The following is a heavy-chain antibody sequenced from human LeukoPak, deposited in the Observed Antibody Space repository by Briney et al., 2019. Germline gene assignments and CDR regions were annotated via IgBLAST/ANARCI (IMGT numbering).Heavy chain of an antibody. J-gene: IGHJ4*02. V-gene: IGHV3-30*02. D-gene: IGHD2-15*01. Sequence: PGGAPRLSRAASGFTFSSYGMHSGRPAPGKGVGGGGFIRYDGSNKYYADSVKGRFTISRDNSKNTLYLQMNSLRAEDTAVYYCATEHIVVVVAAYDYWGQGTLVTVSS. CDR2: IRYDGSNK. CDR1: GFTFSSYG. CDR3: ATEHIVVVVAAYDY.